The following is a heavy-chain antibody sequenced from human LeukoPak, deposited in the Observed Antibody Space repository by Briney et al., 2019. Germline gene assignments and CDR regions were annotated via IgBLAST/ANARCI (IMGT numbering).Heavy chain of an antibody. Sequence: SETLSLTCTVSGGSINNYYWSWIRQPAGKGLEWIGRIYTRGSTNYNPSLKSRVTMSVDTSKNQFSLKLSSVTAADTAVYYCARGRYCSADICSGGDAFDIWGQGTMASVSS. V-gene: IGHV4-4*07. D-gene: IGHD2-15*01. CDR2: IYTRGST. CDR3: ARGRYCSADICSGGDAFDI. J-gene: IGHJ3*02. CDR1: GGSINNYY.